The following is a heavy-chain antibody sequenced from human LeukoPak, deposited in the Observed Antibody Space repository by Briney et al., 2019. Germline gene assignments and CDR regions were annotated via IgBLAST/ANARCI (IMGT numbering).Heavy chain of an antibody. J-gene: IGHJ4*02. CDR3: AKAVRSMVTGGGYFDS. CDR2: ISGSGGST. Sequence: GGSLRLSCAASGFTFSSYAMSWVRQAPGKGLEWVSAISGSGGSTYYADSVKGRFTISRDNSKNTLYLQMNSLRAEDTAVYYCAKAVRSMVTGGGYFDSLGQGTLVTVSS. D-gene: IGHD3-10*01. V-gene: IGHV3-23*01. CDR1: GFTFSSYA.